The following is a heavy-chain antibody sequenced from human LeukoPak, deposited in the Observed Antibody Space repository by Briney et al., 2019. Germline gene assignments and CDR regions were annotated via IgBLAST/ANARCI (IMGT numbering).Heavy chain of an antibody. J-gene: IGHJ5*02. V-gene: IGHV4-34*08. CDR3: ASSTTVTSHYNWFDP. CDR1: GFSFSKYY. Sequence: GSLRLSCAASGFSFSKYYMAWIRQPPGKGLEWIGEINHSGSTNYNPSLKSRVTISVDTSKNQFSLKLSSVTAADTAVYYCASSTTVTSHYNWFDPWGQGTLVTVSS. CDR2: INHSGST. D-gene: IGHD4-17*01.